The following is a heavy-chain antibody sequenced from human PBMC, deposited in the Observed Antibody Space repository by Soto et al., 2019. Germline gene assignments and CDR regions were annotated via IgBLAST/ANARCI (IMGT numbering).Heavy chain of an antibody. CDR1: GGSISSSNW. CDR3: ARDRRSSSWEYFQH. Sequence: QVQLQESGPGLVKPSGTLSLTCAVSGGSISSSNWWSWVRQPPGKGLEWIGEIYHSGSTNYNPSLKRRVTXXVXKXXNQFSLKLSSVTAADTAVYYCARDRRSSSWEYFQHWGQGTLVTVSS. V-gene: IGHV4-4*02. CDR2: IYHSGST. D-gene: IGHD6-13*01. J-gene: IGHJ1*01.